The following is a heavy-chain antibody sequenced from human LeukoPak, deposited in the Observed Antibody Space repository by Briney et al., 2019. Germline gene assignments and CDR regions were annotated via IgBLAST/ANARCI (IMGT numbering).Heavy chain of an antibody. J-gene: IGHJ6*02. Sequence: GGSLRLSCAASGFTFGSYAMHWVRQAPGKGLEWVAVISYDGSNKYYADSVKGRFTISRDNSKNTLYLQMNSLRAEDTAVYYCARDKSGYGSSYYYYGMDVWGQGTTVTVSS. V-gene: IGHV3-30-3*01. CDR3: ARDKSGYGSSYYYYGMDV. CDR2: ISYDGSNK. CDR1: GFTFGSYA. D-gene: IGHD5-12*01.